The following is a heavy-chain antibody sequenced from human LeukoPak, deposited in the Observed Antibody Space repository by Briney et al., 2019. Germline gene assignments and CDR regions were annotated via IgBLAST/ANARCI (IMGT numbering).Heavy chain of an antibody. D-gene: IGHD6-13*01. CDR2: VSFDGTNK. J-gene: IGHJ6*02. CDR1: GFVFSNYA. V-gene: IGHV3-30-3*01. CDR3: ARGGIAEVEFYYYGMDV. Sequence: GGSLRPSCSASGFVFSNYAMFWARQAPGKGLEWVAVVSFDGTNKEYAATVKGRFTVSRDNSKNTLYLRMNSLRPGDTAVYYCARGGIAEVEFYYYGMDVWGQGTTVAV.